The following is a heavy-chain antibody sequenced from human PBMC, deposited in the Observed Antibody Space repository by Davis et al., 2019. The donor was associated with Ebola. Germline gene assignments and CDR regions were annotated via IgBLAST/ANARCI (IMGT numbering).Heavy chain of an antibody. CDR2: IIPIFGTA. Sequence: SVKVSCKASGGTFTSYAISWVRQAPGQGLEWMGGIIPIFGTANYAQKFQGRVTMTTDTSTSTAYMELRSLRSDDTAVYYCARSTVVTPFDYWGQGTLVTVSS. CDR3: ARSTVVTPFDY. D-gene: IGHD4-23*01. V-gene: IGHV1-69*05. CDR1: GGTFTSYA. J-gene: IGHJ4*02.